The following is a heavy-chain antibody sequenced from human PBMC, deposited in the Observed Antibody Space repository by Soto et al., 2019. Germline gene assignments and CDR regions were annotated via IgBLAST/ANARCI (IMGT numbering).Heavy chain of an antibody. D-gene: IGHD3-3*01. V-gene: IGHV1-3*02. J-gene: IGHJ5*02. CDR2: SNAGNGNT. CDR1: GYTFTSYA. Sequence: ASVKVSCKASGYTFTSYAMHWLRQAPGQRLEWMGWSNAGNGNTKYSQEFQGRVTMTTDTSTSTAYMELRSLRSDDTAVYYCARVPVRFLEWLYWFDPWGQGTLVTVSS. CDR3: ARVPVRFLEWLYWFDP.